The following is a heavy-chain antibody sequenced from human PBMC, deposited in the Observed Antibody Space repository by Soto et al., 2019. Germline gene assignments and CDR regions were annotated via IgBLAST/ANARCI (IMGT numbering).Heavy chain of an antibody. CDR1: GFTFSSYW. V-gene: IGHV3-7*01. CDR2: IKQDGSEK. D-gene: IGHD2-2*01. J-gene: IGHJ4*02. Sequence: GGSLRLSCAASGFTFSSYWMSWVRQAPGKGLEWVANIKQDGSEKYYVDSVKGRFTISRDNAKNSLYLQMNSLRAEDTAVYYCARVRCSRTSCYVYYFDYWGQGTLVTVSS. CDR3: ARVRCSRTSCYVYYFDY.